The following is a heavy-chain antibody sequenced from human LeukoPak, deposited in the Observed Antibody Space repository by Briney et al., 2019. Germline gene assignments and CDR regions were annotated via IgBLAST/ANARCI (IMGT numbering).Heavy chain of an antibody. V-gene: IGHV1-2*02. CDR2: INPNSHGI. J-gene: IGHJ5*02. CDR1: GNSFTEYY. CDR3: ARVKAVGIEGATSVLDP. Sequence: ASVKPSCTPSGNSFTEYYIDSVRQAPGQGLEWMGWINPNSHGINYAQKFQGRVTMTTDTSISTAYMTLSRLRSDNTAVYYCARVKAVGIEGATSVLDPWGRGTLATVSS. D-gene: IGHD1-26*01.